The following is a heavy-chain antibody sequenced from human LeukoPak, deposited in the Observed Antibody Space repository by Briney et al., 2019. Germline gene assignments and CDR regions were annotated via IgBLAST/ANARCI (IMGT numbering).Heavy chain of an antibody. CDR3: ARDFTPGIQLWFDAFDI. J-gene: IGHJ3*02. CDR1: GFTFSSYS. Sequence: PGGSLRLSCAASGFTFSSYSMNWVRQAPGKGLEWVSSISSSSSYIYYADSVKGRFTISRDNAKNSLYLQMNSLRAEDTAVYYCARDFTPGIQLWFDAFDIWGQGTMVTVSS. V-gene: IGHV3-21*01. D-gene: IGHD5-18*01. CDR2: ISSSSSYI.